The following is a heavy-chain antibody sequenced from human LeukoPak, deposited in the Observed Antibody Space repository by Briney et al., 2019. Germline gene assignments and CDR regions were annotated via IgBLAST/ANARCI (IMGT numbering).Heavy chain of an antibody. J-gene: IGHJ4*02. D-gene: IGHD3-9*01. V-gene: IGHV4-4*07. CDR2: IYISGST. CDR1: VGSISSYY. Sequence: SETLSLTCTVSVGSISSYYWSWIRQPAGKGLEWIGRIYISGSTNYNPSLKSRVTMSVDTSKNQFSLKLSSVTSAHTAVYYCARAPLLTGYFDFDYWGEGTMVTVSS. CDR3: ARAPLLTGYFDFDY.